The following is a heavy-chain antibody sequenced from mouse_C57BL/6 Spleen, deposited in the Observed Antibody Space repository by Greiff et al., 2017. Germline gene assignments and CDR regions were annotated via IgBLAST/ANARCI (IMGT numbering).Heavy chain of an antibody. CDR3: ARMDSSGYVDARDY. CDR2: INPNNGGT. D-gene: IGHD3-2*02. CDR1: GYTFTDYN. Sequence: VQLQQSGPELVKPGASVKIPCKASGYTFTDYNMDWVKQSHGKSLEWIGDINPNNGGTIYNQKFKGKATLTVDKSSSTAYMELRSLTSEDTAVYYCARMDSSGYVDARDYWGQGTSVTVSS. J-gene: IGHJ4*01. V-gene: IGHV1-18*01.